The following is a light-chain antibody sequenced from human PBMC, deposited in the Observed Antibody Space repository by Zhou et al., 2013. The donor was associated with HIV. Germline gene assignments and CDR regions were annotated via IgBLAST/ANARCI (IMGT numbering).Light chain of an antibody. Sequence: DIQMTQSPSSLSASVGDRVTITCRASQNINNYLAWFQKKPGEAPKSLIYGVSSLQSGVPSQFSGSGSGTDFTLTISSLQPEDFATYYCVQFDSFPXTFGGGTRVEIK. V-gene: IGKV1-16*02. CDR2: GVS. CDR3: VQFDSFPXT. CDR1: QNINNY. J-gene: IGKJ4*01.